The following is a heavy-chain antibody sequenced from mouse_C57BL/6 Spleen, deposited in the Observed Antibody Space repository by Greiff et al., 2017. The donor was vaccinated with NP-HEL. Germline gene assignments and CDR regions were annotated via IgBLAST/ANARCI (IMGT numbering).Heavy chain of an antibody. D-gene: IGHD1-1*02. V-gene: IGHV1-59*01. J-gene: IGHJ3*01. CDR1: GYTFTSYW. CDR2: IDPSDSYT. CDR3: ARAGGSPWVAY. Sequence: QVQLQQSGAELVRPGTSVKLSCKASGYTFTSYWMHWVKQRPGQGLEWIGVIDPSDSYTNYNQKFKGKATLTVDTSSSTAYMQLSSLTSEDSAVYYCARAGGSPWVAYGGQGTRVTVSA.